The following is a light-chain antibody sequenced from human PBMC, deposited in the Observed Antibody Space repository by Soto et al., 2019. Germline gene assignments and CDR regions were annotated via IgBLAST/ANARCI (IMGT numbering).Light chain of an antibody. V-gene: IGKV3-20*01. CDR1: QSVSSSY. J-gene: IGKJ1*01. Sequence: EIVLTQSPGTLSLSPGERATLSCRASQSVSSSYLAWYQQKPGQAPRFLIYGASSRATGIPDRFSGSGSGTDFTLTISRLEPEDFAVYYCQQYGSSPPLTFGQGTKVDIK. CDR2: GAS. CDR3: QQYGSSPPLT.